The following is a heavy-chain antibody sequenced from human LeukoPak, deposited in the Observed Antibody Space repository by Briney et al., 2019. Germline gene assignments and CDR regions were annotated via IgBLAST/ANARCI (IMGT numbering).Heavy chain of an antibody. J-gene: IGHJ4*02. D-gene: IGHD3-10*01. CDR2: IWYDGGNK. CDR1: GFTFSSYG. CDR3: AKDRESRYFYGYSIFDY. V-gene: IGHV3-33*06. Sequence: SLRLSCAASGFTFSSYGMHWVRQAPGKGLEWVAVIWYDGGNKYYADSVKGRFTISRDNSKNTLYLQMNSLRAEDTAVYYCAKDRESRYFYGYSIFDYWGQGTLVTVSS.